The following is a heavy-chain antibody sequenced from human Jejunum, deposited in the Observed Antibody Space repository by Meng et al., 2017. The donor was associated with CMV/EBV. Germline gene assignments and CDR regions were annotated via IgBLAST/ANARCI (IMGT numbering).Heavy chain of an antibody. V-gene: IGHV3-21*01. Sequence: GFALSSWNMNWVRQAPGKGLEWVSSISGNSNYLYYADSLKGRFTISRDNAKNSLYLQMNSLRAEDTAVYYCAKDLYYGDPAAFPLWGQGTMVTVSS. CDR3: AKDLYYGDPAAFPL. D-gene: IGHD2-21*01. J-gene: IGHJ3*01. CDR2: ISGNSNYL. CDR1: GFALSSWN.